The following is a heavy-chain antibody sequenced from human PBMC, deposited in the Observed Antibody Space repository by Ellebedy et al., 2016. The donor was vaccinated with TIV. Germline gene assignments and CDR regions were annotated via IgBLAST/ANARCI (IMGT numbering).Heavy chain of an antibody. Sequence: SETLSLXXAVYGGSFSGFSWTWIRQSPGMGLEWIGEINYSGTTNYNPSLKSRVTFSLDTSKNQFSLKLSSVTAADTAVYYCAKENEVISTWYGKWFDPWGQGTLVTVSS. V-gene: IGHV4-34*01. J-gene: IGHJ5*02. CDR2: INYSGTT. CDR1: GGSFSGFS. D-gene: IGHD6-13*01. CDR3: AKENEVISTWYGKWFDP.